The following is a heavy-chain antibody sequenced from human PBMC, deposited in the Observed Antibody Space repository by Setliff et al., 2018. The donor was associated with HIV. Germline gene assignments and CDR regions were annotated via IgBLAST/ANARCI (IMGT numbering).Heavy chain of an antibody. CDR2: IKSKTDGGTT. CDR3: TTDRYCSSISCYGDGDY. Sequence: GGSLRLSCAASGFTFSNAWMSWVRQAPGKGLEWVGRIKSKTDGGTTDYAAPVKGRFTISRDDSKNTLYLQMNSLKTEDTAVYYCTTDRYCSSISCYGDGDYWGQGTLVTVSS. CDR1: GFTFSNAW. D-gene: IGHD2-2*01. V-gene: IGHV3-15*01. J-gene: IGHJ4*02.